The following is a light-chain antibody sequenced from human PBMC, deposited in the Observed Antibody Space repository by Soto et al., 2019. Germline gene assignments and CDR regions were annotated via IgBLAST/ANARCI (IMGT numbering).Light chain of an antibody. CDR2: NAS. CDR1: QSVSSY. J-gene: IGKJ5*01. Sequence: ETVLTQSPATLSLSPGERATLSCRASQSVSSYLAWYQQKPGQAPRLLIYNASNRATGIPARFSGSGSGTDFTLTISSLEPEDFAVYYCHQRSNWPPITFGQGTRLEIK. V-gene: IGKV3-11*01. CDR3: HQRSNWPPIT.